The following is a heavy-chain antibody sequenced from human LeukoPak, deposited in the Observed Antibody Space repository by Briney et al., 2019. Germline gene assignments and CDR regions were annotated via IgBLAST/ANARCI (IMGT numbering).Heavy chain of an antibody. V-gene: IGHV1-46*01. CDR1: GYTFTSYY. J-gene: IGHJ5*02. Sequence: ASVEVSCKASGYTFTSYYMHWVRQAPGQGLEWMGIINPSGGSTSYAQKFQGRVTMTRDTSTSTVYMELSSLRSEDTAVYYCARSDMVRGKTYNWFDPWGQGTLVTVSS. CDR3: ARSDMVRGKTYNWFDP. CDR2: INPSGGST. D-gene: IGHD3-10*01.